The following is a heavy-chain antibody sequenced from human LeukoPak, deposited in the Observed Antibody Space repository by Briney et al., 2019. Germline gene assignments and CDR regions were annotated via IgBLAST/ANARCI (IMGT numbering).Heavy chain of an antibody. CDR1: GFTVSSNY. Sequence: GGSLRLSCAASGFTVSSNYMSWVRQAPGKGLQWVSGITGSTTWTYYAASVKGRFTVSRDNSQNTLHLQMNSLRADDTAVYYCARELVSSGTGYFDLWGRGTLVTVSS. D-gene: IGHD3-10*02. CDR3: ARELVSSGTGYFDL. V-gene: IGHV3-53*01. CDR2: ITGSTTWT. J-gene: IGHJ2*01.